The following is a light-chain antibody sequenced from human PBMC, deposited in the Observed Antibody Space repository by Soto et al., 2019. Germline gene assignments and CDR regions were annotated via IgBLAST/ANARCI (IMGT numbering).Light chain of an antibody. CDR1: SSDVGAYNY. V-gene: IGLV2-14*01. J-gene: IGLJ2*01. CDR2: DVN. CDR3: SSYTSSSTVL. Sequence: QSVLTQPASVSGSPGQSITISCTGTSSDVGAYNYVSWYQQHPGKAPRLMIYDVNNRPSGVSNRFSVSKSGNTASLTISGLQAEDEADYYCSSYTSSSTVLFGGGTKLTVL.